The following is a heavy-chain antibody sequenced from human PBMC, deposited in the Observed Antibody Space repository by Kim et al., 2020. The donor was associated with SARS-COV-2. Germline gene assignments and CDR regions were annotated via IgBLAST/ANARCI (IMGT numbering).Heavy chain of an antibody. CDR1: GYTFSSFW. Sequence: GESLKISCQASGYTFSSFWIVWVRHMPGKGLQWMGSIYPGYSEATYSPSFRGQVTISADKALATAYIQWSSLEASDTSMYYCARNPALPFDSWGQGTQVTVSS. J-gene: IGHJ4*02. CDR3: ARNPALPFDS. V-gene: IGHV5-51*01. CDR2: IYPGYSEA.